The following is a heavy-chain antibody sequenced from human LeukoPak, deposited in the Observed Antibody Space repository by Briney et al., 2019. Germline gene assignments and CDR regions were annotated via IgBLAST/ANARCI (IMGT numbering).Heavy chain of an antibody. CDR2: VSGSASNT. CDR3: AKGFQTYGELSFDV. Sequence: GGSLRLSCAASGFTFSNYAMSWVSQAPGKGLEWVSTVSGSASNTYYADSVKGRFTISRDNSKTTLYLQMNSLRADDTAVYYCAKGFQTYGELSFDVWGQGTLVAVSS. V-gene: IGHV3-23*01. D-gene: IGHD4-17*01. CDR1: GFTFSNYA. J-gene: IGHJ4*02.